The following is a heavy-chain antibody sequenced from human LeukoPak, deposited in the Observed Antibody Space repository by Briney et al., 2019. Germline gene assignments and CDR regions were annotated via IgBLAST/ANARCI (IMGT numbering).Heavy chain of an antibody. CDR3: AREGITIFGVVIPYYMDV. D-gene: IGHD3-3*01. J-gene: IGHJ6*03. V-gene: IGHV4-4*07. CDR1: GGSISSYY. Sequence: PSETLSLACTVSGGSISSYYWSWIRQPAGKGLEWIGRIYGSGGTNYNSSLKSRVTMSADTSKNQFSLKLSSVTAADTAVYYCAREGITIFGVVIPYYMDVWGKGTTVTVFS. CDR2: IYGSGGT.